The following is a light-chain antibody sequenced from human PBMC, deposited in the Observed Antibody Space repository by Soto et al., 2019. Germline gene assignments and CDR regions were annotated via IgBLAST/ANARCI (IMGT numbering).Light chain of an antibody. Sequence: EIVMTQSPATLSVSPGERATLSCSASQSVSSSLAWYQQKPGQAPRLLIYGASTRATGIPARFSGSGSGTEFTLTISSLQSEDFGVYYCQQFYNWPPWTFGQGTKVDTK. J-gene: IGKJ1*01. CDR2: GAS. CDR1: QSVSSS. V-gene: IGKV3-15*01. CDR3: QQFYNWPPWT.